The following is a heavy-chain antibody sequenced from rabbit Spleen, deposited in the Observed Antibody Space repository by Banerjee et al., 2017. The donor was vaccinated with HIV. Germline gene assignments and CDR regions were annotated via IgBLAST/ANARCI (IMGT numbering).Heavy chain of an antibody. D-gene: IGHD8-1*01. CDR1: GFSFSSSYW. J-gene: IGHJ4*01. V-gene: IGHV1S40*01. Sequence: QSLEESGGDLVKPEGSLTLTCTASGFSFSSSYWMCWVRQAPGKGLEWIACIHTDYGSTDYASWAKGRFTISKTSSTTVTLQMTSLTAADTATYFCARDAGWSSNLWGPGTLVTVS. CDR2: IHTDYGST. CDR3: ARDAGWSSNL.